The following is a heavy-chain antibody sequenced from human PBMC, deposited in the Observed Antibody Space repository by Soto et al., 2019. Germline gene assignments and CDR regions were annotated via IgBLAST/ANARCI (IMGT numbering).Heavy chain of an antibody. D-gene: IGHD7-27*01. J-gene: IGHJ4*02. CDR3: ARHWGALGY. V-gene: IGHV3-23*01. CDR1: GFTFSSYA. Sequence: PGGSLRLSCAASGFTFSSYAMRWVRQAPGKGLEWVSAISGSGGSTYYADSVKGRFTISRDNSKNTLYLQMNSLSAEDTAVYYCARHWGALGYWGQGTLVTVSS. CDR2: ISGSGGST.